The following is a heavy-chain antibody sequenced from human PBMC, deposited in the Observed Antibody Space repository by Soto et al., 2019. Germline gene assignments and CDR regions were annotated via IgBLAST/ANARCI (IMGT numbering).Heavy chain of an antibody. J-gene: IGHJ4*02. CDR1: GGTFSSYA. CDR3: ARDQSPYCISTSCYPSPMNY. D-gene: IGHD2-2*01. Sequence: QVQLVQSGAEVKKPGSSVKVSCKASGGTFSSYAISWVRQAPGQGLEWMGGSSHIFGTAKYAQKFQGRVTITAEESTSTAYMELGSLRSEDTAVYYCARDQSPYCISTSCYPSPMNYWGQGTLVTVSS. CDR2: SSHIFGTA. V-gene: IGHV1-69*12.